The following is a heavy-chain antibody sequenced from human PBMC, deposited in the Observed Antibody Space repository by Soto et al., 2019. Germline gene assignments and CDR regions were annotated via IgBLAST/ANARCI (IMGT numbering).Heavy chain of an antibody. D-gene: IGHD3-10*01. V-gene: IGHV3-23*01. J-gene: IGHJ4*02. CDR1: GFTFSSYA. Sequence: GGSLRLSCAASGFTFSSYAMSWVRQAPGKGLEWVSAIDSGSSTYYTDSVKGRFTVSRDNSKNTLYLQMNSLRAEDTAVYYCAKSKYGSGSSFFDYWGQGTLVTVSS. CDR3: AKSKYGSGSSFFDY. CDR2: IDSGSST.